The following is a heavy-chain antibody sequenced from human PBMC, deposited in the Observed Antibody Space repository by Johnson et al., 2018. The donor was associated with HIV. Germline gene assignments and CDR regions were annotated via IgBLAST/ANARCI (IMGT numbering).Heavy chain of an antibody. V-gene: IGHV3-20*04. J-gene: IGHJ3*02. CDR3: ARDRGYWDAFDI. CDR2: ISWNSDNI. D-gene: IGHD3-22*01. CDR1: GFTFDDYG. Sequence: VQLVESGGGVVRPGGSLRLSCAASGFTFDDYGMSWVRQAPGKGLEWVSSISWNSDNIASADSVRGRFSISRDNTKHSLYLQMNSLRAEDTALYYCARDRGYWDAFDIWGQGTMVTVSS.